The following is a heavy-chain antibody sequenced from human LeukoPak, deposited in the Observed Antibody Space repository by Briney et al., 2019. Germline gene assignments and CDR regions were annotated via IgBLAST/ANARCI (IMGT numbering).Heavy chain of an antibody. Sequence: WVRQPPGKGLEWVANVNQDGSQKYYVDSVKGRFTNSRDNARNLLYLQMNSLRAEDTAVYYCVRDVSSGWAFDYWGHGTLVTVSS. D-gene: IGHD6-19*01. CDR3: VRDVSSGWAFDY. J-gene: IGHJ4*01. CDR2: VNQDGSQK. V-gene: IGHV3-7*01.